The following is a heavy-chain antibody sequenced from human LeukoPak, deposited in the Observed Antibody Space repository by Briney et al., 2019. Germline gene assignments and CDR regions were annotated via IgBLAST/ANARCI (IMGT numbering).Heavy chain of an antibody. D-gene: IGHD5-18*01. CDR1: GGSFSGYY. CDR3: ARGRRGYSYGYPNYYYGMDV. Sequence: SETLSLTCAVYGGSFSGYYWSWMRQPPGKGQEWIGEINRSGSTNYNPSLKSRVTISVDTSKNQFSLKLSSVTAADTAVYYCARGRRGYSYGYPNYYYGMDVWGQGTTVTVSS. V-gene: IGHV4-34*01. CDR2: INRSGST. J-gene: IGHJ6*02.